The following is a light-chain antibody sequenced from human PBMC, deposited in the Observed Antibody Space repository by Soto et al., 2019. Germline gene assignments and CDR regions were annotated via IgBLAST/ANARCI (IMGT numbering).Light chain of an antibody. CDR2: EGS. CDR3: CSYAGSSTFVV. CDR1: SSDVGSYNL. J-gene: IGLJ2*01. Sequence: QSALTQPPSVSGSPGQSITISCTGTSSDVGSYNLVSWYQQHPGKAHKLMIYEGSKRPSGVSNRFSGSKSGNTASLTISGLQAEDEADYYCCSYAGSSTFVVFGVGTKLTVL. V-gene: IGLV2-23*03.